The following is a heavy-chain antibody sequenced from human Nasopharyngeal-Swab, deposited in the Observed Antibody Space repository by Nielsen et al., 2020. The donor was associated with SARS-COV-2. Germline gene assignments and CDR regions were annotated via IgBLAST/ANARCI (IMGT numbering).Heavy chain of an antibody. D-gene: IGHD5/OR15-5a*01. J-gene: IGHJ4*02. CDR2: IYWHGVE. CDR1: GFSVSTIGVV. Sequence: SGPTLVTPTQTLTLSCTFFGFSVSTIGVVMVWFRQPPGKALEWLAFIYWHGVERYSPSLRNRLTITTDSSKNQVILTMTDMDPEDTATYFCVHKSTDTSVDYWGQGTLVTVSS. V-gene: IGHV2-5*01. CDR3: VHKSTDTSVDY.